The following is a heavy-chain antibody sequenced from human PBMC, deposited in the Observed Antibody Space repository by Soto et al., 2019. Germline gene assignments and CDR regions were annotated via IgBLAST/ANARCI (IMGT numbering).Heavy chain of an antibody. CDR2: VSLNRDKT. D-gene: IGHD3-16*01. J-gene: IGHJ6*03. Sequence: VELVQSGAEVKTPGASVMVSCEDSGDTFTSYEINWVRQATGQGLERLGWVSLNRDKTGYAQRSQGRVSMTANPSISTADMELSSLRSEDTAVYYCATVPRGSRYFYYLDVWGKGTTVIVSS. V-gene: IGHV1-8*01. CDR1: GDTFTSYE. CDR3: ATVPRGSRYFYYLDV.